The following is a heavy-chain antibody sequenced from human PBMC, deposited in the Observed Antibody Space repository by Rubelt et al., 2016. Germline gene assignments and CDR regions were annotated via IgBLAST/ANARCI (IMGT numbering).Heavy chain of an antibody. CDR1: GGTFSSYA. J-gene: IGHJ6*02. CDR3: ARGRARYCSGGSCSGMDV. Sequence: VSCKASGGTFSSYAISWVRQAPGQGLEWMGGIIPIFGTANYAQKFQGRVTITADESTSTAYMELSSLRSEDTAVYYCARGRARYCSGGSCSGMDVWGQGTTVTVSS. V-gene: IGHV1-69*01. D-gene: IGHD2-15*01. CDR2: IIPIFGTA.